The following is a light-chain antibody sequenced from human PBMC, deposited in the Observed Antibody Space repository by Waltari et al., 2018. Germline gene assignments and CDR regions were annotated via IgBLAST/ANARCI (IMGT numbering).Light chain of an antibody. V-gene: IGKV1-5*03. CDR3: QQYYTQWT. Sequence: DIQMTQSPFTLSASVGDRFSITCRASQSIGSRLAWYQQKPGKAPKLLIYKASRLESGVPSRFSGSGSGTEFTLTISSLQPDDFATYYCQQYYTQWTFGQGTKVEIK. J-gene: IGKJ1*01. CDR2: KAS. CDR1: QSIGSR.